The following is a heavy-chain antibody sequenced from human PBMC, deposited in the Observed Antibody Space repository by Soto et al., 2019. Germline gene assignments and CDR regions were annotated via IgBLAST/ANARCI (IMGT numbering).Heavy chain of an antibody. CDR3: AKDLEGDIVVVPAAPFDY. Sequence: EVQLLESGGGLVQPGGSLRLSCAASGFTFSSYAMSWVRQAPGKGLEWVSAISGSGGSTYYADSVKGRFTISRDNSKNTLYLQMNSLRAEDTAVYYCAKDLEGDIVVVPAAPFDYWGQGTLGPGSS. J-gene: IGHJ4*02. CDR1: GFTFSSYA. V-gene: IGHV3-23*01. D-gene: IGHD2-2*01. CDR2: ISGSGGST.